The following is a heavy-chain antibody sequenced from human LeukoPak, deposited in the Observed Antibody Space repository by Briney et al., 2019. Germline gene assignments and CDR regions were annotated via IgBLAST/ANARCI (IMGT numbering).Heavy chain of an antibody. J-gene: IGHJ4*02. Sequence: PGGSLRLSCAASGFTFSSYGMHWVRQAPGKGLVGVTFIRYDGSNKYYADSVKGRFTISRDNSKNTLYLQMNSLKAEDTAVYYCAKTGDIVVVVAAVDYWGQGTLVTVSS. CDR1: GFTFSSYG. CDR3: AKTGDIVVVVAAVDY. V-gene: IGHV3-30*02. CDR2: IRYDGSNK. D-gene: IGHD2-15*01.